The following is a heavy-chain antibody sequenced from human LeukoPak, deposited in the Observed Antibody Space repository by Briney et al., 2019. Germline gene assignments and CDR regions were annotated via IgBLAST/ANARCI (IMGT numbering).Heavy chain of an antibody. D-gene: IGHD1-1*01. CDR1: RGTFSSYA. Sequence: GSSVKVSCKASRGTFSSYAISWVRQAPGQGLEWMGRIIPIFGTANYAQKFQGRVTITADESTSTAYMELSRLRSDDTAVYYCASADGSTRGWFDPWGQGTLVTVSS. CDR2: IIPIFGTA. CDR3: ASADGSTRGWFDP. J-gene: IGHJ5*02. V-gene: IGHV1-69*15.